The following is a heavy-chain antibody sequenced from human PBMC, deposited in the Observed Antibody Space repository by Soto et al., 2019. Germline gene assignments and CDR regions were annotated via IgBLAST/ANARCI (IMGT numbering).Heavy chain of an antibody. J-gene: IGHJ6*02. Sequence: QVQLVESGGGVVQPGRSLRLSCVVSGFTFSNYVMYWVRQARGKGLEWVAVIWYDGSNKYYAGSVKGRFTISRDNSKNTLYLQMNSLIAEDTAVYYCVRYCSPDRYYGMHVWGQGTTVTFSS. D-gene: IGHD2-15*01. V-gene: IGHV3-33*01. CDR3: VRYCSPDRYYGMHV. CDR2: IWYDGSNK. CDR1: GFTFSNYV.